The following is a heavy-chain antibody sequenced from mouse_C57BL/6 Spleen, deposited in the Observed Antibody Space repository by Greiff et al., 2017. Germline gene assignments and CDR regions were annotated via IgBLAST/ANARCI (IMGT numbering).Heavy chain of an antibody. D-gene: IGHD1-1*01. CDR3: ARTPDYYGSSYWYFDV. CDR2: IDPSDSYT. J-gene: IGHJ1*03. V-gene: IGHV1-50*01. Sequence: VQLQQSGAELVKPGASVKLSCKASGYTFTSYWMQWVKQRPGQGLEWIGEIDPSDSYTNYNQKFKGQATLTVYTSSSTAYMQISSLTSEDSAVYYCARTPDYYGSSYWYFDVWGTGTTVTVSS. CDR1: GYTFTSYW.